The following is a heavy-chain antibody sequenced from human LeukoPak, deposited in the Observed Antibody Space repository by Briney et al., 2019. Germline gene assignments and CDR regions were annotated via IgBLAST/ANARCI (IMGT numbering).Heavy chain of an antibody. Sequence: SETLSLTCTVSGYSISSGYYWGWIRPPPGKGLEWIVSIYHSGSTYYNPSLKSRVTISVDTSKNQFSLKLSSVTAADTAVYYCARQAITMVRGVLNYYYYYYMDVWGKGTTVTISS. CDR3: ARQAITMVRGVLNYYYYYYMDV. CDR1: GYSISSGYY. V-gene: IGHV4-38-2*02. D-gene: IGHD3-10*01. J-gene: IGHJ6*03. CDR2: IYHSGST.